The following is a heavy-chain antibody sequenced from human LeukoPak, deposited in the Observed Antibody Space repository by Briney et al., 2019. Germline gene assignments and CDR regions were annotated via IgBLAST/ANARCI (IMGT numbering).Heavy chain of an antibody. J-gene: IGHJ4*02. CDR3: ARIEKWVYYFDY. Sequence: PSETLSLTCTVSGGSISSSTYYWGWIRQPPGKGLEWIGSIYYSGNTYYNPSLKSRVIISVDTSRNQFSLKLTSVTAADTAVYYCARIEKWVYYFDYWGQGTLVTVSS. D-gene: IGHD2-8*01. CDR2: IYYSGNT. CDR1: GGSISSSTYY. V-gene: IGHV4-39*01.